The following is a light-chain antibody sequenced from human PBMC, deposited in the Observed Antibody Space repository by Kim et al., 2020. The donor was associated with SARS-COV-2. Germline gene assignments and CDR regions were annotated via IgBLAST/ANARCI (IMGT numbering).Light chain of an antibody. V-gene: IGKV3-15*01. CDR2: GAS. CDR3: QQYNDWPLLT. Sequence: EIVMTRSPATLSVSPGERATLSCRASQSISNYLAWYQVKPGQAPRLLIYGASARATGITARYSGGGSGTEFTLTISSLQSEDFAVYYCQQYNDWPLLTFGGGTKVDIK. CDR1: QSISNY. J-gene: IGKJ4*01.